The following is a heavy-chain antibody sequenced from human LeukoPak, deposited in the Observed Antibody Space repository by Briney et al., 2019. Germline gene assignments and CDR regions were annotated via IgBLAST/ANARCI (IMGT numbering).Heavy chain of an antibody. Sequence: ASVKVSCKASGYTSTTYGISWVRQAPGQGLEWMGIINPSGGSTSYAQKFQGRVTMTRDMSTSTVYMELSSLRSEDTAVYYCAREMGSSSWYKPYYAFDIWGQGTMVTVSS. D-gene: IGHD6-13*01. CDR1: GYTSTTYG. CDR3: AREMGSSSWYKPYYAFDI. J-gene: IGHJ3*02. CDR2: INPSGGST. V-gene: IGHV1-46*01.